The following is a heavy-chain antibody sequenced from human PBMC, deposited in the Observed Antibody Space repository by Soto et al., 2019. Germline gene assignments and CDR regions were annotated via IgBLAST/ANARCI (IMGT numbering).Heavy chain of an antibody. CDR3: AKDTFGRASDY. CDR1: GFTFSSYA. J-gene: IGHJ4*02. V-gene: IGHV3-23*01. Sequence: EVQLLESGGGLAQPGGSLTLYCAASGFTFSSYAMHWVRQAPGRGLEWVSTISGSGTNIYYADSVQGRFIISRDNSQNTQLLQMSSLRVEDAAKKYCAKDTFGRASDYWGEGTQVTVSS. D-gene: IGHD3-16*01. CDR2: ISGSGTNI.